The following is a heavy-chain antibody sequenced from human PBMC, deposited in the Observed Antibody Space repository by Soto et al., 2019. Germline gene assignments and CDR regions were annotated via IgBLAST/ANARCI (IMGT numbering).Heavy chain of an antibody. CDR2: INHSGTT. Sequence: PSETLSLTCAVYGGSFSGYTWIWIRQPPGKGLEWIGEINHSGTTNHNPSLKSRVIISVDTSKKQFSLRLTSVTAADTAVYYCARGSDYTSSFDYWGQGTLVTVS. D-gene: IGHD3-16*01. J-gene: IGHJ4*02. CDR3: ARGSDYTSSFDY. V-gene: IGHV4-34*01. CDR1: GGSFSGYT.